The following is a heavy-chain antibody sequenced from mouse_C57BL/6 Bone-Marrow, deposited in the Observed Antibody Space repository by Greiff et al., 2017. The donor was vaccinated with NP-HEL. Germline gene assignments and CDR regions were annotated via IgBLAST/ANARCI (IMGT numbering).Heavy chain of an antibody. CDR3: AREGGGMVPFAY. CDR1: GYTFTSYW. J-gene: IGHJ3*01. V-gene: IGHV1-52*01. Sequence: QVQLQQPGAELVRPGSSVKLSCKASGYTFTSYWMPWVKQRPIQGLEWIGNIDPSDSETHYTQKFKDQATFTVDQSSSTAYMQLSSLTSEDSAVYYGAREGGGMVPFAYWGQGTLVTVSA. CDR2: IDPSDSET. D-gene: IGHD2-10*02.